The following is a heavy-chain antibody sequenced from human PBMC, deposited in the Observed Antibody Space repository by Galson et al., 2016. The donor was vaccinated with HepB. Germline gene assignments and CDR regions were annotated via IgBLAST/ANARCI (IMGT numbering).Heavy chain of an antibody. D-gene: IGHD3-10*01. V-gene: IGHV6-1*01. J-gene: IGHJ6*02. CDR1: GDSVYNNGAA. CDR2: TFYRSTWEN. Sequence: CAISGDSVYNNGAAWVWIRQSPSRGLEWLGRTFYRSTWENHYAGSVKNRITISPAPPRNQFSLHLNSVTPEDTAVYYCARAVMLGRGMDVWGQGTTVTVSS. CDR3: ARAVMLGRGMDV.